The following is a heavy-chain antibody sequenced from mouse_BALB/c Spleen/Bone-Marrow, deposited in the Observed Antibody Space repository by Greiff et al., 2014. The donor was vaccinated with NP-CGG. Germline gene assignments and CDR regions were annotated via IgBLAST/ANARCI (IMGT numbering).Heavy chain of an antibody. D-gene: IGHD2-1*01. J-gene: IGHJ1*01. V-gene: IGHV1S81*02. CDR3: TRSYYGNYFDV. CDR2: INPSNGGT. Sequence: LQESGAELVKPGASVKLSCKASGYTFTSYYMYWVKQRPGRGLEWIGEINPSNGGTNFNEKFKSKATLTVDKSSSTAYMQLSSLTSEDSAVYYCTRSYYGNYFDVWGAGTTVTVSS. CDR1: GYTFTSYY.